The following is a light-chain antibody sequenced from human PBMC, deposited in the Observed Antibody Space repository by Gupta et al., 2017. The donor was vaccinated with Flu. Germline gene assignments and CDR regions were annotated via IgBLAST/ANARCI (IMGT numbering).Light chain of an antibody. CDR2: DAS. Sequence: EIVLTQSPATLSLSPGERATLSCRASQSVSSYLAWYQQKPGQAPRLLIYDASNRSTGIPARSSGSGSGTXFTLTIXILEPEHFAVYYCQQRSNWPVTFGXGTKLEIK. J-gene: IGKJ2*01. CDR3: QQRSNWPVT. CDR1: QSVSSY. V-gene: IGKV3-11*01.